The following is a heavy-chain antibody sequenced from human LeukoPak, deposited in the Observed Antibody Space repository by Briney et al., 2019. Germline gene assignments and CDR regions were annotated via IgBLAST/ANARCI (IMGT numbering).Heavy chain of an antibody. J-gene: IGHJ3*02. CDR3: ARTLTRSRAFDI. CDR2: IYYSGST. D-gene: IGHD3-16*01. V-gene: IGHV4-39*01. Sequence: SETLSLTCTVSGGSISSSSYYWGWIRQPPGKGLEWIGSIYYSGSTYYNPSLKSRVTISVDTSKNQFSLKLSSVTAADTAVYYCARTLTRSRAFDIWGQGTMVTLSS. CDR1: GGSISSSSYY.